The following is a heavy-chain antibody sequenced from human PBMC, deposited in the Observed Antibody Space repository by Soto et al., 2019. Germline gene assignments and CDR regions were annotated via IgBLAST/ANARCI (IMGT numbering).Heavy chain of an antibody. V-gene: IGHV3-13*01. CDR3: ARSPSGSYPSGNALDI. CDR2: IGTKADT. J-gene: IGHJ3*02. Sequence: PGGSLRLSCAASGFDFSSYDMFWVPQPTGKGLEWVSAIGTKADTFYPDSVKGRFTISRENARNFLYLQMNSLRAGDTAVYYCARSPSGSYPSGNALDIWGQGTMVTVSS. CDR1: GFDFSSYD. D-gene: IGHD1-26*01.